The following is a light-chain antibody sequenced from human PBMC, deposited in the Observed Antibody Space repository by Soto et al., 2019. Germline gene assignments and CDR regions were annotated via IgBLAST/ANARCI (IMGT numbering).Light chain of an antibody. CDR3: HQYTSWPYT. J-gene: IGKJ2*01. Sequence: EIVMTQSPATLSLSPGERATLSCRASQSVNINLAWYQQRPGQATRVLIYAASTRATGVPDRFSGSGSGTEFTLTISSLQPEDFAVHYCHQYTSWPYTFGQGTKVDIK. V-gene: IGKV3-15*01. CDR2: AAS. CDR1: QSVNIN.